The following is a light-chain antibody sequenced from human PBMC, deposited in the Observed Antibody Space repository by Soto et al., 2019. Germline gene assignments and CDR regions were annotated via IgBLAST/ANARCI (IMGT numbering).Light chain of an antibody. CDR3: QHRCKWPVT. CDR1: QSVNSY. J-gene: IGKJ4*01. Sequence: EIVLTQSPATLSLSPGERATLSCRASQSVNSYLAWYQQKPGQAPRLLIYDATSRATGIPARFSGSGSGTDFTLTISSLEPEDFAVYYCQHRCKWPVTFCGGPKVEIK. CDR2: DAT. V-gene: IGKV3-11*01.